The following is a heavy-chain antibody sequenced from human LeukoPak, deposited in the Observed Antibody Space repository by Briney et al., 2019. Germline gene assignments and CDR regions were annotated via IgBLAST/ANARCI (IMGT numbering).Heavy chain of an antibody. CDR2: ISSSGSTI. CDR3: ARLLGTTGTGYYFDY. J-gene: IGHJ4*02. D-gene: IGHD1-1*01. Sequence: PGGSLRLSCAASGFTFSSYEMNWVRQAPGKGLEWVSYISSSGSTIYYADSVKGRFTISRDNAKNSLYLQMNSLRAEDTAVYYCARLLGTTGTGYYFDYWGQGTLVTVSS. CDR1: GFTFSSYE. V-gene: IGHV3-48*03.